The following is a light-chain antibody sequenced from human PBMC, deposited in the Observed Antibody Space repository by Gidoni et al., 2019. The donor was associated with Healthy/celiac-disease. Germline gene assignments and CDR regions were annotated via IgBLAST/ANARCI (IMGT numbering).Light chain of an antibody. CDR1: QSVLHSSNNKNY. J-gene: IGKJ1*01. CDR3: QQYYTIPWT. CDR2: WAS. V-gene: IGKV4-1*01. Sequence: DIVMTQSPDSLAVSLGERATINCKSSQSVLHSSNNKNYLSWYQQKSGQPPKLLIYWASTRESGVPDRFSGSGSGTDFTLTISSLQAEDVAVYYCQQYYTIPWTFGQGTKVEIK.